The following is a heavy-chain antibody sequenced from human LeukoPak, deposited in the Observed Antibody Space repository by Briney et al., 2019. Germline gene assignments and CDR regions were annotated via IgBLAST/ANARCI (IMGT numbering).Heavy chain of an antibody. Sequence: GGSLRLSCAASGFIFSSYGMHWVRQAPGKGLEWVAVIWYDGTNEDYADSVKDRFTISRDNPKNTLYLQMNSLRVEDTAVYYCASHGGLWGQGTLVTVSS. CDR1: GFIFSSYG. V-gene: IGHV3-33*01. CDR3: ASHGGL. J-gene: IGHJ4*02. CDR2: IWYDGTNE. D-gene: IGHD5-12*01.